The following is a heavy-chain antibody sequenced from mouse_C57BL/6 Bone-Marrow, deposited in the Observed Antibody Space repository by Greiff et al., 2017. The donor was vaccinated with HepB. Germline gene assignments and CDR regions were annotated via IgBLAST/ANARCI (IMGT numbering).Heavy chain of an antibody. J-gene: IGHJ3*01. CDR1: GYTFTDYN. D-gene: IGHD4-1*01. CDR2: INPNNGGT. Sequence: VQLQQSGPELVKPGASVKIPCKASGYTFTDYNMDWVKQSHGKSLEWIGDINPNNGGTIYNQKFKGKATLTVDKSSSTAYMELRSLTSEDTAVYYCAREGGTGTWFAYWGQGTLVTVSA. CDR3: AREGGTGTWFAY. V-gene: IGHV1-18*01.